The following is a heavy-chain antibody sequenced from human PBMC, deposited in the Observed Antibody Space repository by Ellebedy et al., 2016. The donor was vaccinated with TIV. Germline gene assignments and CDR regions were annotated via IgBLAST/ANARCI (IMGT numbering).Heavy chain of an antibody. Sequence: AASVKVSCKASGYTFTSYYMHWVRQAPGQGLEWMGLINPSGGSTSYAQKFQGRVTMTRDTSTSTVYMELGSLRSEDTAVYYCARDPDYSNREYYFDYWGQGTLVTVSS. CDR2: INPSGGST. D-gene: IGHD4-11*01. V-gene: IGHV1-46*01. CDR3: ARDPDYSNREYYFDY. J-gene: IGHJ4*02. CDR1: GYTFTSYY.